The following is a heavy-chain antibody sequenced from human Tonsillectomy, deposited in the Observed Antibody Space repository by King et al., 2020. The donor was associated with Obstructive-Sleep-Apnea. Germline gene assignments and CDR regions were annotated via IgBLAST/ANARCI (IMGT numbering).Heavy chain of an antibody. CDR1: GFTFISYA. V-gene: IGHV3-23*04. J-gene: IGHJ3*02. CDR3: AKDELRFRTRDAFDI. Sequence: VQLVESGGGLVQPGGSLKLSCAASGFTFISYAMSWVRQATGKGLEWVSAISGSGGSTYYADSVKGRFTISRDNSMNTLYLQMNSLRAEDTAVYYCAKDELRFRTRDAFDIWGQGTMVTVSS. CDR2: ISGSGGST. D-gene: IGHD3-3*01.